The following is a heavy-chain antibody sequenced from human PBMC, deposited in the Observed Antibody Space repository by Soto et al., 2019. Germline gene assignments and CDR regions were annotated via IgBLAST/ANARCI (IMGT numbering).Heavy chain of an antibody. V-gene: IGHV4-59*08. Sequence: PSETLSLTCTVSGGSISSYYWAWIRPPPGKGLGGIGYIYYSGSTNYNPSLKSRVTITVDTSKNQFPLKLSSVTAADTAVYYCARSKSTSSSWYTVYYCYYYYMEVWGKGTTVTVSS. CDR2: IYYSGST. CDR3: ARSKSTSSSWYTVYYCYYYYMEV. D-gene: IGHD6-13*01. J-gene: IGHJ6*03. CDR1: GGSISSYY.